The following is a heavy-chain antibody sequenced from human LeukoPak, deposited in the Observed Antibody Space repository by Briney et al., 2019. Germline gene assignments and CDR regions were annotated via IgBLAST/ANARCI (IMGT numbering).Heavy chain of an antibody. CDR3: ASLHYYDSTTGGDYFDF. CDR1: GGSISSRSYY. CDR2: IYYSVST. Sequence: SETLSLTCTVSGGSISSRSYYWGWIRQPPGKGLGWIGSIYYSVSTYYNPSLKSRVTISVDTSKNQFSLRPSSVTAADTAVYYCASLHYYDSTTGGDYFDFWGQGTLVTVSS. V-gene: IGHV4-39*01. D-gene: IGHD3-22*01. J-gene: IGHJ4*02.